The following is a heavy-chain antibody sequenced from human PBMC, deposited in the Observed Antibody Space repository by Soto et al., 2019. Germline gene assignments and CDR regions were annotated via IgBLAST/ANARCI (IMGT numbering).Heavy chain of an antibody. J-gene: IGHJ4*02. D-gene: IGHD3-22*01. CDR2: IYHSGST. Sequence: SETLSLTCAVSGGSISSGGYSWSWIRQPPGKGLEWIGYIYHSGSTYYNPSLKSRVTISVDRSKNQFSLKLSSVTAADTAVYYCARGDRDYYDSSGYYYDYFDYWGQGTLVTVSS. CDR3: ARGDRDYYDSSGYYYDYFDY. CDR1: GGSISSGGYS. V-gene: IGHV4-30-2*01.